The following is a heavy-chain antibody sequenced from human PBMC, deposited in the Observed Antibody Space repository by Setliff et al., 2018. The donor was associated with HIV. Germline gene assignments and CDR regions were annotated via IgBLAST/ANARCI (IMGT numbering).Heavy chain of an antibody. CDR1: GYAFTSYY. CDR3: ARDIAAAGNAFDM. V-gene: IGHV1-46*01. CDR2: INPSGGST. Sequence: ASVKVSCKASGYAFTSYYMHWVRQAPGQGLEWMGIINPSGGSTYYAQKFQGRVTMTRATSTTTVYMELTSLRSEDTAVYYCARDIAAAGNAFDMWGQGTMGTV. J-gene: IGHJ3*02. D-gene: IGHD6-13*01.